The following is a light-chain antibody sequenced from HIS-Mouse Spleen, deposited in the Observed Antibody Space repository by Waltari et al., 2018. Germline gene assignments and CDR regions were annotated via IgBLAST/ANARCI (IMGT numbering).Light chain of an antibody. CDR2: DNK. V-gene: IGLV1-51*01. J-gene: IGLJ3*02. CDR3: GTWDSSLSAWV. CDR1: SSNIGNNY. Sequence: QSVLTQPPSVSAAPGQKVTISCSGSSSNIGNNYVSWYQQLPGTAPKLLIYDNKKRPPGIPDRCSGSKSGTSATLGITGLQTGDEADYYCGTWDSSLSAWVFGGGTKLTVL.